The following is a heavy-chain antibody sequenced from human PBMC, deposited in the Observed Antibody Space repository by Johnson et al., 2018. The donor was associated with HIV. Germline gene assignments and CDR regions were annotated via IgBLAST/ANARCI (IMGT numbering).Heavy chain of an antibody. CDR3: ARDYGRGSRSGNWQQLATDAFDV. V-gene: IGHV3-20*04. CDR2: ISGSGGST. Sequence: VQLVESGGGVVRPGGSLRLSCAASGFTFDYHGMSWVRQGSGKGLEWVSGISGSGGSTGYADSVKGRFTISRDNSKNTLYLQMNSLRAEDRAVYYCARDYGRGSRSGNWQQLATDAFDVWGQGTVVTVSS. D-gene: IGHD6-13*01. J-gene: IGHJ3*01. CDR1: GFTFDYHG.